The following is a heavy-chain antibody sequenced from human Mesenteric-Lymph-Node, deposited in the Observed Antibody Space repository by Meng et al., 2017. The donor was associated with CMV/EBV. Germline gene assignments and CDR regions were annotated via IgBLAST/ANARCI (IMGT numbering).Heavy chain of an antibody. CDR2: INHSGST. CDR3: ARHQRWLKSEGGFNY. CDR1: GGSFSGYY. J-gene: IGHJ4*02. Sequence: QVQLQQWGAALLKPSETLSLTCAFYGGSFSGYYWSWIRQPPGKGLEWIGEINHSGSTNYNPSLKSRVTISVDTSKNQFSLKLSSVTAADTAVYYCARHQRWLKSEGGFNYWGQGTLVTVSS. V-gene: IGHV4-34*01. D-gene: IGHD4-23*01.